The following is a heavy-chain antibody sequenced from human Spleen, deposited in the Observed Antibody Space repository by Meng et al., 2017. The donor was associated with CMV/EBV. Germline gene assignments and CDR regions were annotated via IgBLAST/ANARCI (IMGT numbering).Heavy chain of an antibody. D-gene: IGHD1-26*01. CDR1: GYTFTGYQ. CDR3: ARGGKVGILTAFDI. J-gene: IGHJ3*02. Sequence: ASVKVSCKASGYTFTGYQMHWVRQAPGQGLEWMGWINPNSGGTNYAQKFQGRVTMTRDTSISTAYMELSSLRSDDTAMYYCARGGKVGILTAFDIWGQGTMVTVSS. V-gene: IGHV1-2*02. CDR2: INPNSGGT.